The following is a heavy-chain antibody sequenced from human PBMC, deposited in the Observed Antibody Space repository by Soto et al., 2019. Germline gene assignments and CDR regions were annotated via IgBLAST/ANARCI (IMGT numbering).Heavy chain of an antibody. CDR3: ARGGDIVVVPADGVFDY. CDR2: INHSGST. CDR1: GGSFSGYY. V-gene: IGHV4-34*01. J-gene: IGHJ4*02. Sequence: PSETLSLTCAVYGGSFSGYYWSWIRQPPGKGLEWIGEINHSGSTNYNPSLKSRVTISVDTSKNQFSLKLSSVTAADTAVYYCARGGDIVVVPADGVFDYWGQGTLVTVSS. D-gene: IGHD2-2*01.